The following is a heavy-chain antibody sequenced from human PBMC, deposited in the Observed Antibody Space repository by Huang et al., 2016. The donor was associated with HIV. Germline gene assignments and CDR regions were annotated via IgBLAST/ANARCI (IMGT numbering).Heavy chain of an antibody. CDR1: GGSVSGHY. D-gene: IGHD6-13*01. CDR2: INDNGYT. Sequence: QVQLQQWGAGLLKPSETLSLTCAVYGGSVSGHYCSWIRQPPGKGVEWIAEINDNGYTHYNPSRKSRVTISVHTSRNQFSLKLNSVTAADAAVYYCARASWYEPRSWYFGLWGRGTLVTVSS. CDR3: ARASWYEPRSWYFGL. V-gene: IGHV4-34*01. J-gene: IGHJ2*01.